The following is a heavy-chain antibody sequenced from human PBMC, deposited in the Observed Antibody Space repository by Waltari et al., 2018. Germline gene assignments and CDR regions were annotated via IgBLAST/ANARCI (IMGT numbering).Heavy chain of an antibody. CDR3: ARRPGRYFDWLSHYGMDV. D-gene: IGHD3-9*01. CDR2: LSWNVDR. J-gene: IGHJ6*02. CDR1: GFSLSRGGTSGAG. V-gene: IGHV2-5*01. Sequence: QITLQESGPTLVKPTQTLTLTCSFSGFSLSRGGTSGAGVAWIRQPPAKALEWLAILSWNVDRRYSQLLRSRLTITKDTSKNQVVLTMTNMDPVDTATYYCARRPGRYFDWLSHYGMDVWGQGTAVTVSS.